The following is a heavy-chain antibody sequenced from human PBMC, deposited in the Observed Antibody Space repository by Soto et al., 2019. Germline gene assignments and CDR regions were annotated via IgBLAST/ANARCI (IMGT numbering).Heavy chain of an antibody. Sequence: GGSLRLSCAASGFTFSSYGMHWVRQAPGKGLEWVAVIWYDGSNKYYADSVKGRFTISRDNSKNTLYLQMNSLRAEDTAVYYCARDYGVHGIELVPPFDYWGQGTLVTVSS. CDR3: ARDYGVHGIELVPPFDY. V-gene: IGHV3-33*01. J-gene: IGHJ4*02. D-gene: IGHD6-6*01. CDR2: IWYDGSNK. CDR1: GFTFSSYG.